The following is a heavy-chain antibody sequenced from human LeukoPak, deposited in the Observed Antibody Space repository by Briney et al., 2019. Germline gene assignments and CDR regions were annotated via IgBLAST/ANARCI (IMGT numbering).Heavy chain of an antibody. CDR2: INHSGST. J-gene: IGHJ1*01. V-gene: IGHV4-39*07. CDR3: ARGRYSSSSWTFLGYFQH. Sequence: SETLSLTCTVSGGSISSSSYYWGWIRQPPGKGLEWIGEINHSGSTNYNPSLKSRVTISVDTSKNQFSLKLSSVTAADTAVYYCARGRYSSSSWTFLGYFQHWGQGTLVTVSS. CDR1: GGSISSSSYY. D-gene: IGHD6-13*01.